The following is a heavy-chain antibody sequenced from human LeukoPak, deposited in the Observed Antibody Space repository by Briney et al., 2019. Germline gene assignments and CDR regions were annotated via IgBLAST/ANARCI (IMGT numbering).Heavy chain of an antibody. V-gene: IGHV4-59*12. Sequence: SETLSLTCTVSGGSISSYYWSWIRQPPGKGLEWIGYIYYSGSTNYNPSLKSRVTMSVDTSKNQFSLKLSSVTAADTAVYYCARVNGDYAGSHYYGMDVWGQGTTVTVSS. D-gene: IGHD4-17*01. CDR3: ARVNGDYAGSHYYGMDV. J-gene: IGHJ6*02. CDR1: GGSISSYY. CDR2: IYYSGST.